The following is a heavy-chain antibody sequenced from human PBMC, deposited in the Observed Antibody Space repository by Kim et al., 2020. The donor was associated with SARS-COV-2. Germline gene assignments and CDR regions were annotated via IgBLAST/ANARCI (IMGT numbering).Heavy chain of an antibody. V-gene: IGHV1-69*13. J-gene: IGHJ4*02. CDR2: IIPIFGTA. Sequence: SVKVSCKASGGTFSSYAISWVRQAPGQGLEWMGGIIPIFGTANYAQKFQGRVTITADESTSTAYMELSSLRSEDTAVYYCARDGEYSYGARYFDYWGQGTLVTVSS. D-gene: IGHD5-18*01. CDR3: ARDGEYSYGARYFDY. CDR1: GGTFSSYA.